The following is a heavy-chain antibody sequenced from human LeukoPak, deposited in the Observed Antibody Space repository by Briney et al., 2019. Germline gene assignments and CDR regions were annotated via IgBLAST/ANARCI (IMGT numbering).Heavy chain of an antibody. Sequence: SETLSLTCTVSGGSLSSSSYYWGWIRQPPGKGLEWIGSIYYSGSTYYNPSLKTRVTISVDTSKNQYSLKLSSVTAADTAVYYCARLRYFDWYAFDIWGQGTMVTVSS. CDR2: IYYSGST. J-gene: IGHJ3*02. D-gene: IGHD3-9*01. CDR3: ARLRYFDWYAFDI. CDR1: GGSLSSSSYY. V-gene: IGHV4-39*01.